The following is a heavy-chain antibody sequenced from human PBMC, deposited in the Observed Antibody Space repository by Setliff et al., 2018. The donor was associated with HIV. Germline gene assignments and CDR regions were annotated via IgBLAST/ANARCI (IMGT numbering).Heavy chain of an antibody. CDR2: INPNNGGT. CDR1: GGTFSSYA. V-gene: IGHV1-2*02. J-gene: IGHJ4*02. D-gene: IGHD6-19*01. CDR3: ARDTYSSGPDY. Sequence: ASVKVSCKASGGTFSSYAISWVRQAPGQGLEWMGGINPNNGGTNYAQKFQGRVTMTRDTSISTAYMELRSLRSDDTAVYYCARDTYSSGPDYWGQGTLVTVSS.